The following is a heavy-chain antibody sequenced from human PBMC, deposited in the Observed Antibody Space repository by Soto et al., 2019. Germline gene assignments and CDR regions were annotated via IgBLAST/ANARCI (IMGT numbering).Heavy chain of an antibody. V-gene: IGHV3-33*01. D-gene: IGHD2-2*01. J-gene: IGHJ5*02. CDR2: IWYDGSNK. Sequence: GGSLRLSCAASGFTFSSYGMHWVRQAPGKGLEWVAVIWYDGSNKYYADSVKGRFTISRDNSKNTLYLQMNSLRAEDTAVYYCARDRVVPAAMSWFDPWGQGTLVTVSS. CDR3: ARDRVVPAAMSWFDP. CDR1: GFTFSSYG.